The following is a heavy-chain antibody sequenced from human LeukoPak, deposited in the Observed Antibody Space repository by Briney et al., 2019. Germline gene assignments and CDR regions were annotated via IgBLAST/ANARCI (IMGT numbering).Heavy chain of an antibody. D-gene: IGHD6-19*01. CDR1: GFTFSDYY. V-gene: IGHV3-11*04. CDR3: TRGNSGWYHNFDY. Sequence: PGGSLRLSCAASGFTFSDYYMSWIRQAPGKGLEWVSYISSSGSTIYYADSVKGRFTISRDNAKNSLYLQMNSLRAGDSAVYYCTRGNSGWYHNFDYWGQGTLVTVSS. CDR2: ISSSGSTI. J-gene: IGHJ4*02.